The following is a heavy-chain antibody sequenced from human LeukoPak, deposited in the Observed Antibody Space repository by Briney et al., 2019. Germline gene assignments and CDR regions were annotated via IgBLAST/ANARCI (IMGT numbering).Heavy chain of an antibody. CDR3: ARGDCSSTSCNNP. D-gene: IGHD2-2*01. J-gene: IGHJ5*02. CDR1: RFTFSSYS. Sequence: GGSLRLSCAASRFTFSSYSMNWVRQAPGKGLEWVSYISSSSSTIYYADSVKGRFTISRDNAKNSLYLQMNSLRAEDTAMYYCARGDCSSTSCNNPWGQGTLVTVSS. V-gene: IGHV3-48*01. CDR2: ISSSSSTI.